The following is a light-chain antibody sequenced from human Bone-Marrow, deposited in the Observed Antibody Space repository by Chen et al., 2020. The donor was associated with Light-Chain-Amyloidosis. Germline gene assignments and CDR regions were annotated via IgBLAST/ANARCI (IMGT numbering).Light chain of an antibody. CDR3: QQTFITPWT. J-gene: IGKJ1*01. CDR1: QSISSY. V-gene: IGKV1-39*01. Sequence: IKMTQSPSSLSASVGDRVTITCRASQSISSYLNWYRQEPGKAPKLLIWAASSLHSGVPSRFRGSGSGTDFALSITSLQPEDFATYYCQQTFITPWTFGQGTRVEI. CDR2: AAS.